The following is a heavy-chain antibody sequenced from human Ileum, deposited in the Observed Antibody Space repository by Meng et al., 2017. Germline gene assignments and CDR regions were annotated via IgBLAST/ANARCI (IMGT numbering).Heavy chain of an antibody. CDR1: GYTFTGYY. J-gene: IGHJ5*02. Sequence: ASVKVSCKASGYTFTGYYMHWVRQAPGQGLEWMGRINPNRGGTNYAQKFQGRVTMTRDTSISTAYMELSRLRSDDTAVYYCARDGEEGGHFDPWGQGTLVTVSS. D-gene: IGHD3-10*01. CDR2: INPNRGGT. CDR3: ARDGEEGGHFDP. V-gene: IGHV1-2*06.